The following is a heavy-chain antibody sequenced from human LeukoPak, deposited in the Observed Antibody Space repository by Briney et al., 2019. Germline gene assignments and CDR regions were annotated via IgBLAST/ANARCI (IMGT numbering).Heavy chain of an antibody. CDR3: ARHVAGIDIFDY. Sequence: SETLSLTCTVSGGSISSYYWSWIRQPPGKGLEWIGYIYYSGSTNYNPSLQSRVTISVDTSKNQFSLKLSSVTAADTAVYYCARHVAGIDIFDYWGQGTLVTVSS. D-gene: IGHD6-19*01. CDR1: GGSISSYY. CDR2: IYYSGST. J-gene: IGHJ4*02. V-gene: IGHV4-59*08.